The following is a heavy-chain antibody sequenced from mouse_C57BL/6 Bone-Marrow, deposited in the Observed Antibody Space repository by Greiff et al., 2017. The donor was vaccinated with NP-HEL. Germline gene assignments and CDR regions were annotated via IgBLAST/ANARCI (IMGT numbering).Heavy chain of an antibody. CDR2: SRNKANDYTT. D-gene: IGHD1-1*01. J-gene: IGHJ3*01. CDR1: GFTFSDFY. V-gene: IGHV7-1*01. CDR3: ARDADYYGFAY. Sequence: EVQRVESGGGLVQSGRSLRLSCATSGFTFSDFYMEWVRQAPGKGLEWIAASRNKANDYTTEYSASVKGRFIVSRDTSQSLLYLQMNALRAEDTAFYYCARDADYYGFAYWGQGTLVTVSA.